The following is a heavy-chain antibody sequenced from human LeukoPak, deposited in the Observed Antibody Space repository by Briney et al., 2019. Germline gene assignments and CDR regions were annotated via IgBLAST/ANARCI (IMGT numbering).Heavy chain of an antibody. CDR1: GLAISGNS. CDR2: ASRSDGNN. V-gene: IGHV3-23*01. D-gene: IGHD4-23*01. J-gene: IGHJ5*01. CDR3: AKEVGGLEFCYS. Sequence: GSLTLTGAASGLAISGNSMSWVRQAPGPGLEWVSTASRSDGNNHYEDPVKGRFTTSIAPSKNNMYLQMNSSKGEATASYYCAKEVGGLEFCYSRGEGAQVTVSS.